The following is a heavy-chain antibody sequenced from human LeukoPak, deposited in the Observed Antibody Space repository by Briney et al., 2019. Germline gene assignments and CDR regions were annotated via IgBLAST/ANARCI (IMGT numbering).Heavy chain of an antibody. CDR1: GFTFSSYA. J-gene: IGHJ4*02. CDR3: AKGFSGYSYGYKGYYFDY. D-gene: IGHD5-18*01. Sequence: QTGGSLRLSCAASGFTFSSYAMSWVRQAPGKGLEWVSAISGSDGSTYYADSVKGRFTISRDNSKNMLYLQMNSLRAEDTAVYYCAKGFSGYSYGYKGYYFDYWGQGTLVTVSS. CDR2: ISGSDGST. V-gene: IGHV3-23*01.